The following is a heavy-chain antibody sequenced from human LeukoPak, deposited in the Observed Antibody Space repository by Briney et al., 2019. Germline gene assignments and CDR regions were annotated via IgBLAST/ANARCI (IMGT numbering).Heavy chain of an antibody. CDR1: GFTFSSYW. CDR2: ISYDGSNK. J-gene: IGHJ6*02. V-gene: IGHV3-30*18. CDR3: AKVPAPAATYYYGMDV. D-gene: IGHD2-2*01. Sequence: GGSLRLSCAASGFTFSSYWIHWVRQAPGKGLEWVAVISYDGSNKYYADSVKGRFTISRDNSKNTLYLQMNSLRAEDTAVYYCAKVPAPAATYYYGMDVWGQGTTVTVSS.